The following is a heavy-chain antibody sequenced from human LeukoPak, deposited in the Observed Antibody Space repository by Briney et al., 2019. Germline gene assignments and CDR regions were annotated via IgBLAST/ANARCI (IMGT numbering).Heavy chain of an antibody. CDR1: GYTFTSCD. D-gene: IGHD6-19*01. Sequence: ASVKVSCKASGYTFTSCDINWVRQANGQGIEWMGWMNPNSGNTGYGQSFQGRITMTRDISIGTAYMELSNLTSEDTAIYYCTRGSSGRRDNWGQGTLVTVSA. V-gene: IGHV1-8*01. J-gene: IGHJ4*02. CDR3: TRGSSGRRDN. CDR2: MNPNSGNT.